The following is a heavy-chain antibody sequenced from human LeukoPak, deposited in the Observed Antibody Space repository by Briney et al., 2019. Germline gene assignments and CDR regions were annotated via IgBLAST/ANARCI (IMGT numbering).Heavy chain of an antibody. CDR2: IYYSGST. Sequence: PSETLSLTCTVSGGSISSSSYYWGWIRQPPGKGLEWIGSIYYSGSTHYNPSLKSRVTISINTSKNQFSLKLSSVTAADTAAYCCARRNGQDIVATFRRRYYFDYWGQGTLVTVSS. J-gene: IGHJ4*02. D-gene: IGHD5-12*01. CDR3: ARRNGQDIVATFRRRYYFDY. V-gene: IGHV4-39*07. CDR1: GGSISSSSYY.